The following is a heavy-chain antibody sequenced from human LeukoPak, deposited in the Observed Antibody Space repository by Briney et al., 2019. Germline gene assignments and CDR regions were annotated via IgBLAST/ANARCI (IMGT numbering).Heavy chain of an antibody. D-gene: IGHD6-13*01. J-gene: IGHJ6*03. CDR2: IRYDASNK. V-gene: IGHV3-30*02. CDR3: VKDMGAAAGRGNFYYMDV. CDR1: GFSFSSYG. Sequence: GGSLRLSCAASGFSFSSYGMHWVRQAPAKGPEWVAFIRYDASNKEYADSVKGRITISRDNSKNTLYLQMNSLRAEDTAVYYCVKDMGAAAGRGNFYYMDVWGKGTTVIVS.